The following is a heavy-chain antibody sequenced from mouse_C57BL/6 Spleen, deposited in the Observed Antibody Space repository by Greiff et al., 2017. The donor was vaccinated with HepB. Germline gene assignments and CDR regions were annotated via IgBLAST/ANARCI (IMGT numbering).Heavy chain of an antibody. CDR1: GYAFSSSW. Sequence: VKLQESGPELVKPGASVKISCKASGYAFSSSWMNWVKQRPGKGLEWIGRIYPGDGDTNYNGKFKGKATLTADKSSSTAHMQLSSLTSEDSAVYFCARERDETAMDYWGQGTSVTVSS. CDR3: ARERDETAMDY. V-gene: IGHV1-82*01. J-gene: IGHJ4*01. CDR2: IYPGDGDT.